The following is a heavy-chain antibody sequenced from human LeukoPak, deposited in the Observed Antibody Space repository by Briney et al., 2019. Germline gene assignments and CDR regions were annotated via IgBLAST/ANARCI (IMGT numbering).Heavy chain of an antibody. CDR1: GYTFTSYY. CDR3: ARTPTYYYDSSGYLDY. V-gene: IGHV1-46*01. D-gene: IGHD3-22*01. J-gene: IGHJ4*02. Sequence: ASVTVSCKASGYTFTSYYMHWVRQAPGQGLEWMGIINPSGGSTSYAQKFQGRVTMTRDTSTSTVYMVLSSLRSEDTAVYYCARTPTYYYDSSGYLDYWGQGTLVTVSS. CDR2: INPSGGST.